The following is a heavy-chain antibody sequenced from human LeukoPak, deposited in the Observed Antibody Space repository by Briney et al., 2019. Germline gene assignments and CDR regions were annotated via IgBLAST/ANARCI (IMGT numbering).Heavy chain of an antibody. Sequence: SETLSLTCAVHGGSFSGYYWSWIRQPPGKGLEWIGEINHSGSTNYNPSLKSRVTISVDTSKNQFSLKLSSVTAADTAVYYCARGIVVVPAAIGRWFDPWGQGTLVTVSS. CDR3: ARGIVVVPAAIGRWFDP. D-gene: IGHD2-2*02. CDR2: INHSGST. CDR1: GGSFSGYY. V-gene: IGHV4-34*01. J-gene: IGHJ5*02.